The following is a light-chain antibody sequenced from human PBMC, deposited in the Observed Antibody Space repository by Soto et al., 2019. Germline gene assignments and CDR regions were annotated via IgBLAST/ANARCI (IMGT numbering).Light chain of an antibody. CDR2: DAS. J-gene: IGKJ1*01. CDR3: QQYDNYSQT. Sequence: DIHMTQSPSTLSASLGDRFTITCRASQSISSWLAWYQQKPGKAPRLLIYDASSLERGVPSRFSGSGSETEFTLTISSLQPDDFATYYCQQYDNYSQTFGQGTKVDIK. V-gene: IGKV1-5*01. CDR1: QSISSW.